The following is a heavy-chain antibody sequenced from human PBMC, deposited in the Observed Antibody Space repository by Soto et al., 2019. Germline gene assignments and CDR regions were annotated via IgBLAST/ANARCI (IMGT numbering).Heavy chain of an antibody. Sequence: QVQLVQSGAEVKKPGASVKVSCKASGYTFTSYGINWVRQAPGQGLEWMGWISAYNGNTHYARELQGRVTMTTETPTSTDYMELRRLRSDDTAVYYCARVQSGYDFAYWGEGTMVTVSS. J-gene: IGHJ4*02. D-gene: IGHD5-12*01. CDR2: ISAYNGNT. CDR3: ARVQSGYDFAY. V-gene: IGHV1-18*01. CDR1: GYTFTSYG.